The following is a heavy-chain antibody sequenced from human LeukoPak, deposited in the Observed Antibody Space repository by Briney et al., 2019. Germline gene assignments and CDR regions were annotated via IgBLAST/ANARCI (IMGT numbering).Heavy chain of an antibody. V-gene: IGHV1-24*01. CDR2: FDPEDGET. J-gene: IGHJ4*02. Sequence: ASVKVSCKVSGYTLTELSMHWVRQDPGKGLEWMGGFDPEDGETIYAQKFQGRVTMTEDTSTDTAYMELSSLRSEDTAVYYCATSRVLYGDYPTDYWGQGTLVTVSS. CDR3: ATSRVLYGDYPTDY. CDR1: GYTLTELS. D-gene: IGHD4-17*01.